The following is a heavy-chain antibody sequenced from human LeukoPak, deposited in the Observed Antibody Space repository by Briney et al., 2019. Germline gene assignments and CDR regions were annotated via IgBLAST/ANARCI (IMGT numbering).Heavy chain of an antibody. V-gene: IGHV3-21*01. J-gene: IGHJ3*02. CDR3: ARVVDSSGWFDAFDI. CDR2: ISSSCDYK. D-gene: IGHD6-19*01. CDR1: GFTFSSYG. Sequence: GGSLRLSCAASGFTFSSYGMSWVRQAPGKGLEWVSSISSSCDYKYYADSLKGRITISRDNAKNLVHLQVNGLRAEDTAVYYCARVVDSSGWFDAFDIWGQGTAVTVS.